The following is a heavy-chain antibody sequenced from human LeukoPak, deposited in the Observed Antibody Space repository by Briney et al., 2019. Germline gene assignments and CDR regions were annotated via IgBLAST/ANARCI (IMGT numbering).Heavy chain of an antibody. J-gene: IGHJ4*02. CDR1: GFTFSDHY. CDR2: IRNKANSYTT. D-gene: IGHD2-15*01. CDR3: AKAHPRSRFDS. V-gene: IGHV3-72*01. Sequence: LSGVSLRLSCAAPGFTFSDHYMDWVRQAPGKGLDWVGRIRNKANSYTTEYAASVKGRFTISRDDSKNSLYLQMNSLKIEDTAVYYCAKAHPRSRFDSWGQGTLVTVSS.